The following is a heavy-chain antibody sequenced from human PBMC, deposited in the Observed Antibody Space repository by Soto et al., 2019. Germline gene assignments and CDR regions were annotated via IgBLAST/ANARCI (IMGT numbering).Heavy chain of an antibody. CDR1: GGSISSGDYY. J-gene: IGHJ5*02. CDR3: ARDLSTDSSGYPYNWFDP. Sequence: PSETLSLTCTVSGGSISSGDYYWSWHRQPPGKGLEWIGYIYYSGSTNYNPSLKSRVTISVDTSKNQFSLKLSSVTAADTAVYYCARDLSTDSSGYPYNWFDPWGQGTLVTVSS. V-gene: IGHV4-61*08. D-gene: IGHD3-22*01. CDR2: IYYSGST.